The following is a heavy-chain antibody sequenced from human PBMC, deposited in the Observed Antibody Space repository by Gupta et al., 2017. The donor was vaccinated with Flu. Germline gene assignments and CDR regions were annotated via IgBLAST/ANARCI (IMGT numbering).Heavy chain of an antibody. CDR1: GYSISSGYY. J-gene: IGHJ5*02. V-gene: IGHV4-38-2*01. D-gene: IGHD3-10*01. Sequence: QVQLLESGPGLVKPSETLSLTCAVSGYSISSGYYWGWIRQSPGKGLEWIGTIYHSGDTYYNPSLKSRIAISVDTSNNQFSLKMTSVTAADTALYYCARGTLEIRFGELFVNWFDPWGQGTLVTVSS. CDR2: IYHSGDT. CDR3: ARGTLEIRFGELFVNWFDP.